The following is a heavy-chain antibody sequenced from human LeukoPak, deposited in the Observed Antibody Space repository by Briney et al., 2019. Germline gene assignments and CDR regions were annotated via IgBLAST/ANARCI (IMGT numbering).Heavy chain of an antibody. J-gene: IGHJ4*02. CDR1: GFTFSSYA. V-gene: IGHV3-23*01. CDR2: ISGSGGST. D-gene: IGHD3-10*01. Sequence: PGGSLRLSCAASGFTFSSYAMSWVRQAPGKGLEWVSAISGSGGSTYYADSVKGRFTIPRDNSKNTLYLQMNSLRAEDTAVYYCAKRVLLWFGESPGPFDYWGQGTLVTVSS. CDR3: AKRVLLWFGESPGPFDY.